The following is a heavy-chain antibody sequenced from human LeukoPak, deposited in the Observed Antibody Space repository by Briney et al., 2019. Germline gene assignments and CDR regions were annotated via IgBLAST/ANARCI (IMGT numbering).Heavy chain of an antibody. CDR1: GYTFSAFY. V-gene: IGHV1-2*02. Sequence: ASVKVSCKPSGYTFSAFYIHWVRQAPGHGLEWMGWITPYSGGTNYAQRFQDRVTMTWDTSIGTANMELSGLKSDDTAVYYCARDRADNFDSSGYYPDGLDIWGQGTMVTVS. J-gene: IGHJ3*02. CDR2: ITPYSGGT. D-gene: IGHD3-22*01. CDR3: ARDRADNFDSSGYYPDGLDI.